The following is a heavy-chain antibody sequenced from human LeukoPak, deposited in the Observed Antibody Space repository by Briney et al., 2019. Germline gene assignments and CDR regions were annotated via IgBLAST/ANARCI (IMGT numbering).Heavy chain of an antibody. CDR3: AKEAAGMWGTFFDY. CDR2: ISGSGGST. CDR1: GFTFSSYT. D-gene: IGHD6-13*01. Sequence: GGSLRLSCAASGFTFSSYTMNWVRQAPGKGLEWVSAISGSGGSTYYADSVKGRFTISRDNSKNTLYLQMNSLRAEDTAVCYCAKEAAGMWGTFFDYWGQGTLVTVSS. V-gene: IGHV3-23*01. J-gene: IGHJ4*02.